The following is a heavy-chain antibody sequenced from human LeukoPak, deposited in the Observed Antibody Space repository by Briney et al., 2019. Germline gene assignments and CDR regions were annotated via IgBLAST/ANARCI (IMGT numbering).Heavy chain of an antibody. D-gene: IGHD4-17*01. CDR3: ARDLVTVTKGFDI. J-gene: IGHJ3*02. CDR1: GDSFSSHY. CDR2: ISHIGRT. V-gene: IGHV4-59*11. Sequence: SETLSLTCAVSGDSFSSHYWTWIRQSPGTGLEWIGYISHIGRTNSNPSLKSRVTISIDTSKNQFSLKLRSVTAADTAVYYCARDLVTVTKGFDIWGQGTMVSVSS.